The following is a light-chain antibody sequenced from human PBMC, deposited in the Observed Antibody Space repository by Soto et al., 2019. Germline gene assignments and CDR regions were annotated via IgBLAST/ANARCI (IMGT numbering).Light chain of an antibody. V-gene: IGKV3D-20*01. CDR2: DAS. CDR3: QQYGSSPIT. Sequence: EIVLTQSPGTLSLSPGERATLSCRASQSVSSSHLAWYQQKPGLAPRLLIYDASSRATGIPDRFSGSGSGTDFTLTISRLEPEDFAVYYCQQYGSSPITFGQGTRLEIK. CDR1: QSVSSSH. J-gene: IGKJ5*01.